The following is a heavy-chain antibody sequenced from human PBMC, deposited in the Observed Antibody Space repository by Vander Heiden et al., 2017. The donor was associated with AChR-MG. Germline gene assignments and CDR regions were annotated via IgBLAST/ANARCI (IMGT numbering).Heavy chain of an antibody. D-gene: IGHD3-22*01. Sequence: EVPLVQTGRGVIQPGGSLRLSCPASRFTLSTNHITRVRQASRKGLEWVSVIYSGSSTYHSDSVKGRFTISRDNSKNPLYLQLNTLRAEDTAVYYCARGGWDSSSYSLPYWGQGTLVTVSS. V-gene: IGHV3-53*02. CDR3: ARGGWDSSSYSLPY. CDR2: IYSGSST. J-gene: IGHJ4*02. CDR1: RFTLSTNH.